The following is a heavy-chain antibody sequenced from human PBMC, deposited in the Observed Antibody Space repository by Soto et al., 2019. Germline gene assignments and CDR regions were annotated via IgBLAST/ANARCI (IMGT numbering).Heavy chain of an antibody. CDR3: ARVRGGYSSGWSPFDI. V-gene: IGHV1-2*04. Sequence: SGYTFTGYYMHWGRQAPGQGLEWMGWINPNSGGTNYAQKFQGWVTMTRDTSISTAYMELSRLRSDDTAVYCCARVRGGYSSGWSPFDICGQRTIVTV. J-gene: IGHJ3*02. CDR2: INPNSGGT. D-gene: IGHD6-19*01. CDR1: GYTFTGYY.